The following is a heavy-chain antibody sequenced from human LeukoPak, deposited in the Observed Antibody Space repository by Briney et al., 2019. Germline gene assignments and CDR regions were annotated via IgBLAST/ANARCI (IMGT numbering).Heavy chain of an antibody. D-gene: IGHD2-21*01. Sequence: PGGSVRLSCAASGFIFNKAWMNWVRQAPGKGPEWVGRIKSNNDDGTTDYASPVEGRFIISRDDSKNTIYLQMNRLIIDDTAIYYCTPVMVEDRGFWGQGTLVT. CDR3: TPVMVEDRGF. CDR1: GFIFNKAW. V-gene: IGHV3-15*01. CDR2: IKSNNDDGTT. J-gene: IGHJ4*02.